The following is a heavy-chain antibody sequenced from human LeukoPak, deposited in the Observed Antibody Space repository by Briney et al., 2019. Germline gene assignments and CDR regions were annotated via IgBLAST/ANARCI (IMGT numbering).Heavy chain of an antibody. Sequence: GVLRLSCAASGFTFISYAMSWVRQAPGKGLDWVSAISVSGGSTYYAVSVKGRFTISRDNHKNTLYLQMNSLRAEDTAVYYCAKGYYGDYGRYYFDYWGQGTLVTVSS. V-gene: IGHV3-23*01. D-gene: IGHD4-17*01. J-gene: IGHJ4*02. CDR3: AKGYYGDYGRYYFDY. CDR1: GFTFISYA. CDR2: ISVSGGST.